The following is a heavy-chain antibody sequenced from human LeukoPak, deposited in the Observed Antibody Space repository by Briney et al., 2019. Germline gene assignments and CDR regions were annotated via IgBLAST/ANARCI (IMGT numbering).Heavy chain of an antibody. D-gene: IGHD3-22*01. CDR3: ARGFHYYDSSGYGWFDP. J-gene: IGHJ5*02. Sequence: PSQTLSLTCTVSGGXISSGGHYWSWIRQHPGKGLEWIGNIYYSGSTYYNPSLKSRVTISVDTSKKQFSLKLSSVTAADTAVYYCARGFHYYDSSGYGWFDPWGQGTLVTVSS. V-gene: IGHV4-31*03. CDR1: GGXISSGGHY. CDR2: IYYSGST.